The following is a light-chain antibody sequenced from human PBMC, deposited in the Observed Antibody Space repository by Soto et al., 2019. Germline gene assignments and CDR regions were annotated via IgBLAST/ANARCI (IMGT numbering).Light chain of an antibody. CDR3: QQYDASPLT. Sequence: EIVLTQSPGTLSLSPGERATLSCRASQTLSTNSLAWYQQRLGQTPRLLIYAASTRDTDIPDRFNGSGSGTDFALTIGRLEPEDFALYYCQQYDASPLTFGPGTKVYVK. CDR2: AAS. V-gene: IGKV3-20*01. CDR1: QTLSTNS. J-gene: IGKJ3*01.